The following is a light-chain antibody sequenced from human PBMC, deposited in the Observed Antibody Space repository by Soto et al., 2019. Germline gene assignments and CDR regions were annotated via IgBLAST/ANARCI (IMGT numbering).Light chain of an antibody. CDR3: QQYYDWPQT. V-gene: IGKV3-15*01. CDR1: QSVATN. Sequence: EAVLTQSPATLSVSPGERATLFCRASQSVATNLAWYQQRPGQAPRLLLYGASKRAIGLPARFSGSGSGTEFTLTITSLQSEDFAVYYCQQYYDWPQTFGQGTKVEIK. CDR2: GAS. J-gene: IGKJ1*01.